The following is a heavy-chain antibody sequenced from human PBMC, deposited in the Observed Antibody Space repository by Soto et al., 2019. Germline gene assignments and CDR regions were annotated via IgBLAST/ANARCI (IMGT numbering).Heavy chain of an antibody. D-gene: IGHD6-19*01. CDR3: ARDRRIEWQWLVIDAFDI. CDR1: GYTFTSYG. J-gene: IGHJ3*02. Sequence: ASVKVSCKASGYTFTSYGISWVRQAPGQGLEWMGWISAYNGNTNYAQKLQGRVTMTTDTSTSTAYMELRSLRSDDTAVYYCARDRRIEWQWLVIDAFDIWGQGTMVTVSS. CDR2: ISAYNGNT. V-gene: IGHV1-18*01.